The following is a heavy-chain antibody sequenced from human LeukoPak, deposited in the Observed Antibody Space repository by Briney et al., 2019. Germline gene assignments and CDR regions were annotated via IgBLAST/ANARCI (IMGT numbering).Heavy chain of an antibody. Sequence: ASVKVSCKASGYTFTSYDINWVRQATGQGLEWMGWMNPNSGNTGYAQKLQGRVTMTTDTSTSTAYMELRSLRSDDTAVYYCAREMDGDYDPSDYWGQGTLVTVSS. D-gene: IGHD4-17*01. CDR3: AREMDGDYDPSDY. V-gene: IGHV1-8*01. CDR1: GYTFTSYD. CDR2: MNPNSGNT. J-gene: IGHJ4*02.